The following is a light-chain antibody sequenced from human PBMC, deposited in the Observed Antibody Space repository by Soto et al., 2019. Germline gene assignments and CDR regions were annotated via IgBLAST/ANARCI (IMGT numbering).Light chain of an antibody. V-gene: IGLV7-46*01. Sequence: QAVVTQEPSLTVSQGGTVTLTCGSSTGAVTSNHHPYRFQQKAGQAPRTLIYDTSNKHSWTPARFSGSLLGDKAALTLSGAQPEDEALYYCLLSYNAARVFGGGTKLTVL. CDR2: DTS. J-gene: IGLJ2*01. CDR1: TGAVTSNHH. CDR3: LLSYNAARV.